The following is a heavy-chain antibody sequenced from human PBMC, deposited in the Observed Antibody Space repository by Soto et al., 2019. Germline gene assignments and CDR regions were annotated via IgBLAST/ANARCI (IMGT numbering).Heavy chain of an antibody. CDR3: ASHYDSSGYFLI. J-gene: IGHJ4*02. CDR1: GYTLTSYA. CDR2: INAGNGNT. Sequence: ASVKVSCKASGYTLTSYAMHWVRQAPGQRLEWMGWINAGNGNTKYSQKFQGRVTITRDTSASTAYMELSSLRSEDTAVYYCASHYDSSGYFLIWGQGTLVTVS. D-gene: IGHD3-22*01. V-gene: IGHV1-3*01.